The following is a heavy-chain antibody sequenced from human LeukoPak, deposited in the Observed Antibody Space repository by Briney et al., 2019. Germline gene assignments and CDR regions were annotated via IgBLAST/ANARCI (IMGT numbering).Heavy chain of an antibody. D-gene: IGHD5-12*01. CDR2: ISSSSSYI. CDR3: ARERDYSGQLDY. Sequence: KAGGSLRLSCAASGFTFSSYSMNWVRQAPGKGLEWVSSISSSSSYIYYADSVKGRFTISRDNAKNSLYLQMNSLRAEDTAVYYCARERDYSGQLDYWGQGTLVTVSS. V-gene: IGHV3-21*01. CDR1: GFTFSSYS. J-gene: IGHJ4*02.